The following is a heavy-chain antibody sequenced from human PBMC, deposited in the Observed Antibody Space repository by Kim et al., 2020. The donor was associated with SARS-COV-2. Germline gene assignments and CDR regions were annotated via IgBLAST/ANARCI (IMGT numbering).Heavy chain of an antibody. J-gene: IGHJ4*02. V-gene: IGHV3-30*01. D-gene: IGHD1-20*01. Sequence: ADSVKGRFTSSRDNSKNTLYLQMNSLRDEDTAVYYCARDGRVTGTDLDYWGQGTLVTVSS. CDR3: ARDGRVTGTDLDY.